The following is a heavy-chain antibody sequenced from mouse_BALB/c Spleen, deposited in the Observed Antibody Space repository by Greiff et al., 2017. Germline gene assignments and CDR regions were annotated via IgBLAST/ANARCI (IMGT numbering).Heavy chain of an antibody. J-gene: IGHJ4*01. D-gene: IGHD2-3*01. CDR1: GFSLTSYG. CDR3: ARGEDGFAMDY. CDR2: IWAGGST. Sequence: QVHVKQSGPGLVAPSQSLSITCTVSGFSLTSYGVHWVRQPPGKGLEWLGVIWAGGSTNYNSALMSRLSISKDNSKSQVFLKMNSLQTDDTAMYYCARGEDGFAMDYWGQGTSVTVSS. V-gene: IGHV2-9*02.